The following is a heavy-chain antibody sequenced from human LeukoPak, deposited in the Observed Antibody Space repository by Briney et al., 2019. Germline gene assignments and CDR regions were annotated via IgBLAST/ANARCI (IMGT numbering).Heavy chain of an antibody. CDR1: GYTFSSYA. CDR3: AMMYSSTWYGY. Sequence: GGSLRLSCAASGYTFSSYAMSCVRQAPGKGLESVSAISGSGGSTYYADSVKGRFTISRDNSKNTLSLQMNSLRAEDTAVYYCAMMYSSTWYGYWGQGTLVTVSS. J-gene: IGHJ4*02. D-gene: IGHD6-13*01. V-gene: IGHV3-23*01. CDR2: ISGSGGST.